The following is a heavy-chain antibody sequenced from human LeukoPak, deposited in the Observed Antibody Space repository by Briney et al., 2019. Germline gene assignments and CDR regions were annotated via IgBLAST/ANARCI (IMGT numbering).Heavy chain of an antibody. V-gene: IGHV1-69*05. CDR1: GGTFSSYA. CDR3: ASVKAQPGIAVAGPLWAFDI. Sequence: SVKVSCKASGGTFSSYAISWVRQAPGQGLELMGGIIPIFGTANYAQKFQGRVTITTDESTSTAYMELSSLRSEDTAVYYCASVKAQPGIAVAGPLWAFDIWGQGTMVTVSS. CDR2: IIPIFGTA. D-gene: IGHD6-19*01. J-gene: IGHJ3*02.